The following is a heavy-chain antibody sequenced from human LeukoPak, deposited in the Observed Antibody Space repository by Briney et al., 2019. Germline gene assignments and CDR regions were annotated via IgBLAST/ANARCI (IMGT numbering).Heavy chain of an antibody. CDR3: AKKYCSSTSCLVDY. CDR1: GFTFSSYW. Sequence: GGSLRLSCAASGFTFSSYWMNWVRQAPGKGLVWVSRIASDGSSTTYADSVKGRFSISRDNSKNTLYLQMNSLRAEDTAVYYCAKKYCSSTSCLVDYWGQGTLVTVSS. J-gene: IGHJ4*02. CDR2: IASDGSST. V-gene: IGHV3-74*01. D-gene: IGHD2-2*01.